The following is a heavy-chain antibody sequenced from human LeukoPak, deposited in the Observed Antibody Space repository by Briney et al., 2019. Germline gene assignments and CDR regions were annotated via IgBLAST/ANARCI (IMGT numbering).Heavy chain of an antibody. V-gene: IGHV1-69*01. CDR3: AIRGPYSSGWYSMDY. Sequence: SVKVSCKASGGTFSSYAISWVRQAPGQGLEWMGGIIPIFGTANYAQKFQGRVTTTADESTSTAYMELSSLRSEDTAVYYCAIRGPYSSGWYSMDYWGQGTLVTVSS. CDR1: GGTFSSYA. CDR2: IIPIFGTA. D-gene: IGHD6-19*01. J-gene: IGHJ4*02.